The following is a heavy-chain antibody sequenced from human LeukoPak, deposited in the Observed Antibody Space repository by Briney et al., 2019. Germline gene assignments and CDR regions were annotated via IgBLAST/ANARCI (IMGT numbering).Heavy chain of an antibody. Sequence: GGSLRLSCAASGFKFDDYGMHWVRQAPGKGLEWVSLICWNGVTTYYADSVKVRFTIHRDNSKNSLDLQMTSLRAEDTALYYCAKGVGATYPYYFDYWGQGTLVTVSS. D-gene: IGHD1-26*01. CDR1: GFKFDDYG. J-gene: IGHJ4*02. CDR2: ICWNGVTT. V-gene: IGHV3-43D*03. CDR3: AKGVGATYPYYFDY.